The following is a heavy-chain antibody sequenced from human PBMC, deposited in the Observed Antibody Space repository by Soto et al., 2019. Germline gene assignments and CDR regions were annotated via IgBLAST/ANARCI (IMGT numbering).Heavy chain of an antibody. Sequence: ASVKVSCKASGYTFTGYYMHWVRQAPGQRLEWMGWINAGNVNTKYSQNFQGRVTITRDTSASTAYMELSSLSSEDTAVYYCARVFGFGGMDVWGQGTTVTVSS. D-gene: IGHD3-10*01. CDR2: INAGNVNT. CDR3: ARVFGFGGMDV. CDR1: GYTFTGYY. J-gene: IGHJ6*02. V-gene: IGHV1-3*01.